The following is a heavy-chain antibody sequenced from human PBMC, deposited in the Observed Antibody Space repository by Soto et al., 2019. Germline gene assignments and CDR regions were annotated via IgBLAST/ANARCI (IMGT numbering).Heavy chain of an antibody. Sequence: ASVTVSCTSSGYTFTGYYMRWVRQAPGQGLEWMGWINPNSGGTNYAQKFQGWVTMTRDTSISTAYMELSRLRSDDTAVYYCARAITMVRGVIYRDYGMDVWGQGTTVTVSS. J-gene: IGHJ6*02. CDR1: GYTFTGYY. CDR2: INPNSGGT. D-gene: IGHD3-10*01. CDR3: ARAITMVRGVIYRDYGMDV. V-gene: IGHV1-2*04.